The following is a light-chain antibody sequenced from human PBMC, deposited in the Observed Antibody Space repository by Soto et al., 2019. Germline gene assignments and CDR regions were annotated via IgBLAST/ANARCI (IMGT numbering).Light chain of an antibody. J-gene: IGKJ2*01. CDR3: QQSTGIPYT. V-gene: IGKV1-39*01. CDR2: AAS. CDR1: QTIDTY. Sequence: DIQMTQSPSSLSASVGDRVTITCRASQTIDTYLNWYQQNPGKAPKLLIYAASTLQHGVPSRCSGSGSGTDFTLTISSLQPEEFATYYCQQSTGIPYTFGQGTKLEIK.